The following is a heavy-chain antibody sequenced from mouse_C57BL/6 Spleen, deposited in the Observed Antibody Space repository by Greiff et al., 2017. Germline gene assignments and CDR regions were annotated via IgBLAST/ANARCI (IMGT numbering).Heavy chain of an antibody. J-gene: IGHJ4*01. V-gene: IGHV1-82*01. CDR1: GYAFSSSW. CDR2: IYPGDGVT. Sequence: VQLKQSGPELVKPGASVKISCKASGYAFSSSWMNWVKQRPGQGLEWIGRIYPGDGVTNYNGKFKGKATLTVDKSSSTAYMQLSSLTSEDSAVXFGASGGTGNAMDYWSQGSSVTDPS. D-gene: IGHD2-14*01. CDR3: ASGGTGNAMDY.